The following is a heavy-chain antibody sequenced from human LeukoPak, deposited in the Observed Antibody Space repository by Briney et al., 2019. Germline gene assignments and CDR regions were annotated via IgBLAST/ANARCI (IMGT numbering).Heavy chain of an antibody. CDR3: AKDTTRTGGGNSGYYYGMDV. D-gene: IGHD4-23*01. Sequence: PGGSLRLSCAASGLTFSSYAMSWVRQAPGKGLEWVSAISGSGGNTYYADSVKGQFTTSRDNSKNTLYLQMNGLRAEDTAVYYCAKDTTRTGGGNSGYYYGMDVWGQGTTVTVSS. J-gene: IGHJ6*02. CDR1: GLTFSSYA. V-gene: IGHV3-23*01. CDR2: ISGSGGNT.